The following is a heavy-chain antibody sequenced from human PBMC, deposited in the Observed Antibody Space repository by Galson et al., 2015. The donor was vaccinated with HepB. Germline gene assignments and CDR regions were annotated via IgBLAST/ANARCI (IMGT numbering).Heavy chain of an antibody. J-gene: IGHJ6*02. D-gene: IGHD3-22*01. CDR2: ISGSDGST. V-gene: IGHV3-23*01. CDR3: ANRYDSSGYYFYYYYYGMDV. CDR1: GFTFSSYA. Sequence: SLRLSCVASGFTFSSYAMGWVRQAPGKGLEWVSSISGSDGSTYYADSVKGRFTISRDNSKNTLYLQMNSLRAEDTAVYYCANRYDSSGYYFYYYYYGMDVWGQGTTVTVSS.